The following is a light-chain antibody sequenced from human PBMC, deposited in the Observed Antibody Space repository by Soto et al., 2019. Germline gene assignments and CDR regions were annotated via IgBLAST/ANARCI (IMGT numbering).Light chain of an antibody. CDR3: LSYDSSLRASV. Sequence: QSVLTQPPSVSGAPGQRVTISCTGSSSNIGAGYDVHWYQQLPGTAPKLFIYTNNNRPSGVPDRFSASKSGASASLAITGLQAEDEADYYCLSYDSSLRASVFGGGTQLTVL. J-gene: IGLJ2*01. V-gene: IGLV1-40*01. CDR2: TNN. CDR1: SSNIGAGYD.